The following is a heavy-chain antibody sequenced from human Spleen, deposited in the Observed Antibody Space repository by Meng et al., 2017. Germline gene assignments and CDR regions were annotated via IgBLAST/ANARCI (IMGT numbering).Heavy chain of an antibody. CDR2: ISSSGSTI. CDR3: ARDTAGDPDC. J-gene: IGHJ4*02. D-gene: IGHD7-27*01. Sequence: GESLKISCAASGFTFSSYEMNWVRQAPGKGLEWVSYISSSGSTIYYADSVKGRFTISRDISKNTLYLQMNSLRIEDTALYYCARDTAGDPDCWGQGTLDTVSS. CDR1: GFTFSSYE. V-gene: IGHV3-48*03.